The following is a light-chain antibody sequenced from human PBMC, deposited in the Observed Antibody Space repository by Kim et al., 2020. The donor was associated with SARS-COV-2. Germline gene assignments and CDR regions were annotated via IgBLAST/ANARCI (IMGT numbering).Light chain of an antibody. J-gene: IGLJ1*01. CDR2: QDT. V-gene: IGLV3-1*01. CDR3: QAWDSSTSYV. CDR1: KLGDKY. Sequence: VSTGQTASITSSGDKLGDKYSCWYQQKSGQSPVLVIYQDTKRPSGIPERFSGSNSGNTATLTISETQAMDEADYYCQAWDSSTSYVFGTGTKVTVL.